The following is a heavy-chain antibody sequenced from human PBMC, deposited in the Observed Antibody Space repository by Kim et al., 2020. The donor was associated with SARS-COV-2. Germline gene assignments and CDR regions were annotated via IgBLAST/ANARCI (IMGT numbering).Heavy chain of an antibody. J-gene: IGHJ4*02. Sequence: YAPKFQGRVTMTRDTSISTAYMELSRLRSDDTAVYYCARDVSTADYHFDYWGQGTLVTVSS. V-gene: IGHV1-2*02. D-gene: IGHD5-12*01. CDR3: ARDVSTADYHFDY.